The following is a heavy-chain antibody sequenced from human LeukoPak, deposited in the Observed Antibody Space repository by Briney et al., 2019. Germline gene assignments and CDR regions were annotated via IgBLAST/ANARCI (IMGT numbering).Heavy chain of an antibody. Sequence: PSETLSLTCTVSGGSISSYYWSWIRQPAGKGLEWIGRIYTSGSTNYNPSLKSRVTMSVDTSKNQFSLKLSSVTAADTAVYYCAGNLISIAARPGLDPWGQGTLVTVSS. V-gene: IGHV4-4*07. J-gene: IGHJ5*02. D-gene: IGHD6-6*01. CDR3: AGNLISIAARPGLDP. CDR1: GGSISSYY. CDR2: IYTSGST.